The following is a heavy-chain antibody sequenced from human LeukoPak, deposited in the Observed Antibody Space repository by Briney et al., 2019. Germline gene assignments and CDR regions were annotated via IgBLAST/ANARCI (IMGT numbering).Heavy chain of an antibody. V-gene: IGHV4-59*08. D-gene: IGHD3-10*01. CDR1: GGSISSHY. CDR2: IYYTGST. CDR3: ARHVKYGSAYYEDY. J-gene: IGHJ4*02. Sequence: SETLSLTCTVSGGSISSHYWTWIRQPPGKGLEWIGYIYYTGSTRYNASLKSRVTISVDTSKNQFSLKLSPVTAADTAIYYCARHVKYGSAYYEDYWGQGTLVTVSS.